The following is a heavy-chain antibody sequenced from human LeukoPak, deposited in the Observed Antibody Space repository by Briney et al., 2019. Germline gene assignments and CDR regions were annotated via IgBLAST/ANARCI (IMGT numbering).Heavy chain of an antibody. CDR3: ARYYDSSGYTQGAFDI. D-gene: IGHD3-22*01. V-gene: IGHV3-66*02. J-gene: IGHJ3*02. CDR1: GFSVSTNF. Sequence: PGVSLRLSCVASGFSVSTNFMSWVRQAPGKGLEWVSSFYRGGSTYYGDSVKGRFTTSRDHSMNTVYLQMNSLRAEDTAVYYCARYYDSSGYTQGAFDIWGQGTMVTVS. CDR2: FYRGGST.